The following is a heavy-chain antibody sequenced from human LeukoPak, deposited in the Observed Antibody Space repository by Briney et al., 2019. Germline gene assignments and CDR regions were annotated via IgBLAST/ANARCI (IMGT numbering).Heavy chain of an antibody. J-gene: IGHJ4*02. CDR2: ISSSSSYI. Sequence: GGSLRLSCAASGFTFSSYSMNWVRQAPGKGLEWVSSISSSSSYIYYADSVKGRFTISRDNAKNSLYLQMNSLRAEDTAVYYCARALYDFWSGYYFDYWGQGTLVTVSS. D-gene: IGHD3-3*01. V-gene: IGHV3-21*01. CDR1: GFTFSSYS. CDR3: ARALYDFWSGYYFDY.